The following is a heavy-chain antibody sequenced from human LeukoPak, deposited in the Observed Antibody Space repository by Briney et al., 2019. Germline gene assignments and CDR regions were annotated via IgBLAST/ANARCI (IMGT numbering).Heavy chain of an antibody. CDR1: GGSISSGDCY. Sequence: SETLSLTCTVSGGSISSGDCYWSWIRQPPGKGLEWIGYIYYSGSTYYNPSLKSRVTISVDTSKNQFSLKLSSVTAADTAVYYCASSGYSYGYGEDYWGQGTLVTVSS. J-gene: IGHJ4*02. D-gene: IGHD5-18*01. CDR2: IYYSGST. CDR3: ASSGYSYGYGEDY. V-gene: IGHV4-30-4*01.